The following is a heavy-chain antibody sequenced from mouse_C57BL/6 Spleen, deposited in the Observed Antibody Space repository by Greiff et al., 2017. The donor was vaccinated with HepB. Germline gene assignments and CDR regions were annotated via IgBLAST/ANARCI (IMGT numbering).Heavy chain of an antibody. V-gene: IGHV1-69*01. CDR1: GYTFTSYW. J-gene: IGHJ3*01. CDR3: ARDEGGAGFAY. Sequence: QVQLQQPGAELVMPGASVKLSCKASGYTFTSYWMHWVKQRPGQGLEWIGEIDPSDSYTNYNQKFKGKSTLTVDKSSSTAYMQRSSLTSEDSAVYSGARDEGGAGFAYWGQGTLVTVSA. CDR2: IDPSDSYT.